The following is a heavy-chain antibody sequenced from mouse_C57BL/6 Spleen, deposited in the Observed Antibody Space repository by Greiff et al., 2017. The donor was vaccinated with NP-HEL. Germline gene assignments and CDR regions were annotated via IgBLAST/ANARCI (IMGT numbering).Heavy chain of an antibody. V-gene: IGHV1-59*01. Sequence: QVQLQQPGAELVRPGTSVKLSCKASGYTFTSYWMHWVKQRPGQGLEWIGVIDPSDSYPNYNQKFKGKATLTVDTSSSTAYMQLSSLTSEDSAVYYCAREEGAITTPNYYAMDYWGQGTSVTVSS. J-gene: IGHJ4*01. CDR1: GYTFTSYW. CDR2: IDPSDSYP. CDR3: AREEGAITTPNYYAMDY. D-gene: IGHD1-1*01.